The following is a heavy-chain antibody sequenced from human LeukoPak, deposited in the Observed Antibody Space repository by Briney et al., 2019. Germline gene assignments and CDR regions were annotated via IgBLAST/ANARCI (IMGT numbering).Heavy chain of an antibody. J-gene: IGHJ1*01. D-gene: IGHD6-19*01. CDR2: MYYSGST. CDR1: GGSISGYS. V-gene: IGHV4-59*08. Sequence: SETLSLTCTVSGGSISGYSWTWIRQPPGKGLEWIGYMYYSGSTKYNPSLKSRVTISVDTSKNQFSLKLSSVTAADTAAYYCARLDSSGCVSVWGQGTLVTVSS. CDR3: ARLDSSGCVSV.